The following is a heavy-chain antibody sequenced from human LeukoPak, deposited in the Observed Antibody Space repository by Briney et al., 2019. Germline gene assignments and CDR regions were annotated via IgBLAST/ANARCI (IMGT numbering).Heavy chain of an antibody. CDR3: ARAASGYGFHDAFDI. CDR2: IYYSGTT. Sequence: SETLSLTCTVSGGSISSYYWSWIRQPPGKGLEWIGYIYYSGTTNYNPTLKSRVTILVDTSKNQFSLKLSSVTAADTAVYYCARAASGYGFHDAFDIWGQGTMVTVSS. V-gene: IGHV4-59*01. J-gene: IGHJ3*02. CDR1: GGSISSYY. D-gene: IGHD5-18*01.